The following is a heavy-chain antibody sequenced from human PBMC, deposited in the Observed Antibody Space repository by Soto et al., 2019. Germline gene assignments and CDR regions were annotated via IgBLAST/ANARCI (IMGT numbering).Heavy chain of an antibody. Sequence: QVQLQESGPGLVKPSETLSLTCSVSGGSISSGSYYWTWIRQPPGKGLEWIGYIYSSGGTSYNPSLKRLVTISVDITKNQFSLKLSSVTAADTAVYYCARDGNGYDHWGQGALITVSS. CDR3: ARDGNGYDH. D-gene: IGHD5-12*01. CDR2: IYSSGGT. V-gene: IGHV4-61*01. CDR1: GGSISSGSYY. J-gene: IGHJ1*01.